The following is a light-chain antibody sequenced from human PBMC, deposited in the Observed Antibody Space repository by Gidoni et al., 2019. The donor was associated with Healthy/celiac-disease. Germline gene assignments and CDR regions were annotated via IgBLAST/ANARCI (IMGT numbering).Light chain of an antibody. CDR2: GAS. V-gene: IGKV3-15*01. CDR3: QQYNSWLTWT. Sequence: VITQSPATLSESPGERATLSCRASQSVSSNLAWYQQKPGQAPRLLIYGASTRATGIPARCSGSGSGTEFTLTISSLQSEDFAVYYCQQYNSWLTWTFGQGTQVEIK. J-gene: IGKJ1*01. CDR1: QSVSSN.